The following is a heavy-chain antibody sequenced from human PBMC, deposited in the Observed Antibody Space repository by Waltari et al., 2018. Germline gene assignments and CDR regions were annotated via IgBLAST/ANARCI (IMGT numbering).Heavy chain of an antibody. CDR3: ATASSSAGYFQH. V-gene: IGHV1-24*01. Sequence: QVQLVQSGAEVKKPGASVKVSCKVSGYTLTELSMHWVRQAPGKGLEWMGGYDPGDGETIYAQKSQGIVTLTEDTSTATAYMELSCLRSEDTAVYSCATASSSAGYFQHWGQGTLVTVSS. D-gene: IGHD6-6*01. J-gene: IGHJ1*01. CDR1: GYTLTELS. CDR2: YDPGDGET.